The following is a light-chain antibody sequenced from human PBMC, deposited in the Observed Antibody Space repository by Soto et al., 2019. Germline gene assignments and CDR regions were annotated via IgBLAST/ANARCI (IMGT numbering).Light chain of an antibody. Sequence: EIVLTQSPGTLSLSQGERATLSCRTSQSVTSTYLAWYQQKPGQAPRLLIYGASSRAIGIPDRFSGSGSGTEFTLTISSLQSEDFAVYYCQQYNDWPPITFGQGTLLEI. CDR1: QSVTSTY. J-gene: IGKJ5*01. CDR3: QQYNDWPPIT. CDR2: GAS. V-gene: IGKV3-20*01.